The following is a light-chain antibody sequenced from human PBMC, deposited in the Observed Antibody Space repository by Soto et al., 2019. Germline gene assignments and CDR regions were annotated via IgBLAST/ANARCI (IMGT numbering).Light chain of an antibody. J-gene: IGLJ2*01. CDR2: DGS. Sequence: QSVLTQPASVSGSPGQSITISCTGASRDFENYNLVSWYQQYPGRAPKIIIFDGSKRPSGVSDRFSASKSGNTASLTISGLQAADEAHYYCCSYARSILFGGGTKVTVL. CDR3: CSYARSIL. V-gene: IGLV2-23*01. CDR1: SRDFENYNL.